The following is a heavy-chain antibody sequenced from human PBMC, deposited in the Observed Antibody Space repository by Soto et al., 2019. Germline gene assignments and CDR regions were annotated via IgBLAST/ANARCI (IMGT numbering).Heavy chain of an antibody. CDR3: ARERGYSDYDGYGMDV. J-gene: IGHJ6*02. V-gene: IGHV1-69*01. CDR2: IIPIFGTT. CDR1: GGTFSSYY. D-gene: IGHD5-12*01. Sequence: QVQLVQSGAEVKKPGSSVKVSCKASGGTFSSYYISWVRQAPGQGLEWMGGIIPIFGTTNYAQKFQGRVTITADESTSTAYMELSSLRSEDTAVYYCARERGYSDYDGYGMDVWGQGTTVTVSS.